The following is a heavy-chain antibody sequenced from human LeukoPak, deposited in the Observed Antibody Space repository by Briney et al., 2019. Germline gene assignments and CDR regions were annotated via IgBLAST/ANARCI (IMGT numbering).Heavy chain of an antibody. V-gene: IGHV1-2*02. Sequence: GASVKVSCTASGYTFTGYYMHWVRQAPGQGLEWMGWINPNSGGTNYARKFQGRVTMTRDTSISTAYMELSRLRPDDTAVYYCARDPPSVVAASGDGDYWGQGTLVTVSS. D-gene: IGHD2-15*01. J-gene: IGHJ4*02. CDR1: GYTFTGYY. CDR2: INPNSGGT. CDR3: ARDPPSVVAASGDGDY.